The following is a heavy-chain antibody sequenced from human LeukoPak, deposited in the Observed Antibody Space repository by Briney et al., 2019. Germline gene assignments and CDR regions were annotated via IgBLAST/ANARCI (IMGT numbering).Heavy chain of an antibody. V-gene: IGHV3-53*01. Sequence: GGSLRLSCAASGFTVSSNYMSWVRQAPGKGLEWVSVIYSGGSTYYADSVKGRFTISRDNSKNTLYLQMNSLRAEDTAVYYCARDGSYYDSSGYLDYWGQGTLVTVSS. J-gene: IGHJ4*02. CDR1: GFTVSSNY. CDR3: ARDGSYYDSSGYLDY. D-gene: IGHD3-22*01. CDR2: IYSGGST.